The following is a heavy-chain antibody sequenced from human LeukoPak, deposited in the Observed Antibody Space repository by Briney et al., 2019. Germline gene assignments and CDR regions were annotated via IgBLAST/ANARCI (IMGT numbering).Heavy chain of an antibody. CDR2: IFYSGGT. V-gene: IGHV4-59*13. J-gene: IGHJ5*01. CDR1: GGSISSYY. CDR3: ARHSSSGYNWFDS. D-gene: IGHD6-6*01. Sequence: SETLSLTCTVSGGSISSYYWSWIRQPPGKGLEWIGYIFYSGGTNYNPSLKSRVTISVDTSKNQFSLKLSFVTAADTAVYYCARHSSSGYNWFDSWGQGTVVTVSS.